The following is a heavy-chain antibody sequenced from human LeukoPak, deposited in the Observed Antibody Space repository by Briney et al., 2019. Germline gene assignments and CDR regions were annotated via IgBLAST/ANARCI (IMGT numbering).Heavy chain of an antibody. Sequence: PSETLSLTCAVYGGSFSGYYWSWIRQPPGKGLEWIGEINHSGSTNYNPSLKSRVTISVDTSKNQFSLKLSSVTAADTAVYYCARGRYDILTGRPYAFDIWGQGTMVTVSS. CDR2: INHSGST. D-gene: IGHD3-9*01. CDR1: GGSFSGYY. CDR3: ARGRYDILTGRPYAFDI. J-gene: IGHJ3*02. V-gene: IGHV4-34*01.